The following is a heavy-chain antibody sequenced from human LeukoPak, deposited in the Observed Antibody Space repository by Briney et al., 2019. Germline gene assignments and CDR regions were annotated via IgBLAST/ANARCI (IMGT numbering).Heavy chain of an antibody. J-gene: IGHJ3*02. V-gene: IGHV3-23*01. CDR3: AKDKTYDDFCSGHDAFDI. D-gene: IGHD3-3*01. Sequence: GGSLRLSCAASGFTFSSYSMNWVRQAPGKGLEWVSVISGSGDSTYYADSVKGRFTISRDISKNTLYLQMKSLRAGDTAVYYCAKDKTYDDFCSGHDAFDIWGQGTMVTVSS. CDR1: GFTFSSYS. CDR2: ISGSGDST.